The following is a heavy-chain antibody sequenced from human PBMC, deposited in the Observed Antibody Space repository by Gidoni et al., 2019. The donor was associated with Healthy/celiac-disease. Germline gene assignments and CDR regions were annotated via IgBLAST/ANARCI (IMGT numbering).Heavy chain of an antibody. CDR2: INPSGGST. Sequence: QVQLVQSGAEVKKPGASVKVSCKASGYTFTSYYMHWVRQAPGQGLEWMGIINPSGGSTSYAQKFQGRVTMTRDTSTSTVYMELSSLRSEDTAVYYCARDFHFIAAAGYYYYYMDVWGKGTTVTVSS. CDR3: ARDFHFIAAAGYYYYYMDV. V-gene: IGHV1-46*01. CDR1: GYTFTSYY. D-gene: IGHD6-13*01. J-gene: IGHJ6*03.